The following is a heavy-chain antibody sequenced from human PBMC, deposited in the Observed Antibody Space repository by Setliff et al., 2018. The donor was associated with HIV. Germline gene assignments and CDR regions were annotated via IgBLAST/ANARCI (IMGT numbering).Heavy chain of an antibody. J-gene: IGHJ5*02. Sequence: ASVKVSCKASGYSFTGYYMHWVRQAPGQGLEWMGWINPDSGDTNYAQKFQGRVTLTRDTSISTAYMELSSLRSDDAAVFYCARASIDFWSGLYHWGQGTLVTVSS. CDR3: ARASIDFWSGLYH. D-gene: IGHD3-3*01. CDR2: INPDSGDT. CDR1: GYSFTGYY. V-gene: IGHV1-2*02.